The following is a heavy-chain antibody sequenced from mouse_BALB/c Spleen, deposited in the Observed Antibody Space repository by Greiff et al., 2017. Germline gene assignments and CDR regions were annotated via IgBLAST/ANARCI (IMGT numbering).Heavy chain of an antibody. Sequence: VQLQQSGAELVRPGVSVKISCKASGYTFTDYDMHWVKQSHAKSLEWIGVISTYYGDAIYNQKFKGKATMTVDKSSSTAYMELARLTSEESAIYYCAGGVGGHRYYAMDYWGQGTSVTVSS. V-gene: IGHV1S137*01. CDR3: AGGVGGHRYYAMDY. D-gene: IGHD1-1*01. CDR2: ISTYYGDA. CDR1: GYTFTDYD. J-gene: IGHJ4*01.